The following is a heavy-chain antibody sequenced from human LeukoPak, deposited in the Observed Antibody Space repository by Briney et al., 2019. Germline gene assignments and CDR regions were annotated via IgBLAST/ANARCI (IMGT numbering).Heavy chain of an antibody. V-gene: IGHV4-39*01. CDR3: ARHSRNCSGGYCYLCY. D-gene: IGHD2-15*01. CDR2: IYSGGTT. J-gene: IGHJ4*02. Sequence: SETLSLTCAVSGGSISSDSYYWGWIRQPPGKELEWIGSIYSGGTTYYNPSLKSRVTISVDTSKNQFSLKLTSVTAADAAAYYCARHSRNCSGGYCYLCYWGQGTLVTVSS. CDR1: GGSISSDSYY.